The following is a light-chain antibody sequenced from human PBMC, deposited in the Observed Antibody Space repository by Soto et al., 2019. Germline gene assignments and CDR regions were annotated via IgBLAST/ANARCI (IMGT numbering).Light chain of an antibody. CDR2: EVS. V-gene: IGLV2-14*01. CDR3: SSYTSTSTRV. J-gene: IGLJ1*01. CDR1: SSDVGGYNY. Sequence: ALTQPRSVSGSPGQSVTISCTGTSSDVGGYNYVSWYQHPPGKAPKLMISEVSNRPSGVSNRFSGSKSGNTASLTISGLQAEDEADYYCSSYTSTSTRVFGTGTKVTVL.